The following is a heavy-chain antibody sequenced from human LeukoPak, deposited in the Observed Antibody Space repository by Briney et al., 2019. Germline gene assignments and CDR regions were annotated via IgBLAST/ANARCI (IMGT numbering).Heavy chain of an antibody. V-gene: IGHV3-23*01. CDR1: EPTFNNYA. CDR2: ISGSGDTT. J-gene: IGHJ6*03. D-gene: IGHD5/OR15-5a*01. Sequence: PGGSLRLSCAASEPTFNNYAMTWVRQSPGKGLEWVATISGSGDTTHYADSVTGRFTISRDNSRNTVFLQMNGLRVDDMAVYYCARALRAAHRPVYTYYYMDVWGKGTTVTVSS. CDR3: ARALRAAHRPVYTYYYMDV.